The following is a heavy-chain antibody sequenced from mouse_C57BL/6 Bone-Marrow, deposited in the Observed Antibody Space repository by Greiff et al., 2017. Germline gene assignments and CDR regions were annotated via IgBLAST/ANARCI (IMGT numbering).Heavy chain of an antibody. CDR3: ARSGYYEYDGYAMDY. CDR2: IYPRSGNT. CDR1: GYTFTSYG. V-gene: IGHV1-81*01. J-gene: IGHJ4*01. Sequence: VQLQQSGAELARPGASVKLSCKASGYTFTSYGISWVKQRTGQGLEWIGEIYPRSGNTYYNEKFKGKATLTADKSSSTAYMELRSLTSEDSAVYFCARSGYYEYDGYAMDYWGQGTSVTGSS. D-gene: IGHD2-4*01.